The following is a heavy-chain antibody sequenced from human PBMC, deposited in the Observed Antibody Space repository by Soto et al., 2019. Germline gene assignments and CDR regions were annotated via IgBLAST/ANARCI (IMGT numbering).Heavy chain of an antibody. J-gene: IGHJ3*02. CDR2: ISAYNGNT. Sequence: ASVKVSCKASGYTFTSYGISWVRQAPGQGLERMGWISAYNGNTNYAQKLQGRVTMTTDTSTSTAYMELRSLRSDDTAVYYFARVLLRKGSAEGDDAFDIWGQGSMVIVSS. CDR1: GYTFTSYG. V-gene: IGHV1-18*01. D-gene: IGHD2-2*01. CDR3: ARVLLRKGSAEGDDAFDI.